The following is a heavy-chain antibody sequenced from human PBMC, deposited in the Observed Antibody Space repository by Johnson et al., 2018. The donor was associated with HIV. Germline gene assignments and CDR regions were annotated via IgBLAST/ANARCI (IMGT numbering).Heavy chain of an antibody. D-gene: IGHD5-24*01. CDR3: AKADRVRYGAGAFDI. CDR1: GFTVSSNY. J-gene: IGHJ3*02. CDR2: IYSGGST. Sequence: EQLVESGGGLVQPGGSLRLSCAASGFTVSSNYMSWVRQAPGKGLEWVSVIYSGGSTYYADSVKGRFTISRDNAKNSLYLQMNSLRAEDTALYYCAKADRVRYGAGAFDIWGQGTMVTVSS. V-gene: IGHV3-66*01.